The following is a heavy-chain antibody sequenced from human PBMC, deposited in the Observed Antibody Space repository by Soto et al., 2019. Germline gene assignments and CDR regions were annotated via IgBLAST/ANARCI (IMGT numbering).Heavy chain of an antibody. J-gene: IGHJ4*02. CDR2: IRSSSNNYAT. D-gene: IGHD6-19*01. CDR1: GVTFSGSA. CDR3: IGSAKGY. Sequence: PGGSLRLSCAASGVTFSGSAMHWVRQASGKGLEWVGHIRSSSNNYATAYAASVTGRFTITRDDSKSTAYLQMNRLKTEDTAVYYCIGSAKGYWGQGTQVTVSS. V-gene: IGHV3-73*01.